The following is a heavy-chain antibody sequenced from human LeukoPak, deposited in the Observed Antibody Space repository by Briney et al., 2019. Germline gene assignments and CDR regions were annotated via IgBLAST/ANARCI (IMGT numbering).Heavy chain of an antibody. V-gene: IGHV4-4*08. D-gene: IGHD3-16*01. Sequence: PSETLSLTCTVSGASISSYNWGWIRQPPGRGLEWIGYIHATGSTNYSPSLKSRVTISVDTSKKHFSLKLSSVTAADTAVYYCATEAWGHLGYGGQGTLVTVSS. CDR2: IHATGST. CDR1: GASISSYN. J-gene: IGHJ4*02. CDR3: ATEAWGHLGY.